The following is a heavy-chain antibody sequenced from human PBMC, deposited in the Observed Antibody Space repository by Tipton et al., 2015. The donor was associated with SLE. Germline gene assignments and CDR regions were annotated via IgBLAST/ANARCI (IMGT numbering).Heavy chain of an antibody. J-gene: IGHJ3*02. CDR3: TRSRTIFGVVIGNDAFDI. CDR1: GFTFGDYA. V-gene: IGHV3-49*03. Sequence: LRLSCTASGFTFGDYAMSWFRQAPGKGLEWVGFIRSKAYGGTTEYAASVKGRFTISRDDSKSIAYLQMNSLKTEDTAVYYCTRSRTIFGVVIGNDAFDIWGQGTMVTVSS. D-gene: IGHD3-3*01. CDR2: IRSKAYGGTT.